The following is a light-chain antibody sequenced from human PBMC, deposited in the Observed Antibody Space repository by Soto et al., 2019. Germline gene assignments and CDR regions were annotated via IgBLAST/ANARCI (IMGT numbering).Light chain of an antibody. V-gene: IGLV2-8*01. CDR3: SSYTGGNPSYV. CDR1: SSDVGGYDF. Sequence: QSVLTQSPSASGSPGQSVTISCTGTSSDVGGYDFVSWYQRHPGKAPKLIIYEVTIRPSGVSDRFSGSKSGNTAYLTVSGLQAEDEADYYCSSYTGGNPSYVFGTGTKVTVL. CDR2: EVT. J-gene: IGLJ1*01.